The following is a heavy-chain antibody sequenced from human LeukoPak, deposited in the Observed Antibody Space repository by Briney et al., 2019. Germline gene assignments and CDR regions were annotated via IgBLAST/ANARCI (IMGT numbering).Heavy chain of an antibody. CDR1: GFTFSDYY. J-gene: IGHJ4*02. CDR2: ISSGSTI. CDR3: ARGNPPTY. D-gene: IGHD1-14*01. V-gene: IGHV3-11*04. Sequence: PGGSLRLSCAASGFTFSDYYMSWIRQAPGKGLEWLSYISSGSTIYYADSVKGRFTISRDNAKNSLYLQMNSLRAEDTAVYYCARGNPPTYWGQGTLVTVSS.